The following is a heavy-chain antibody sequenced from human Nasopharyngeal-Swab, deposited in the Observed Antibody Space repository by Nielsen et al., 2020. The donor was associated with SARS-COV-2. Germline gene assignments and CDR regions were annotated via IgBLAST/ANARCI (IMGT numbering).Heavy chain of an antibody. CDR3: AKPYSGSYWAALDY. D-gene: IGHD1-26*01. CDR2: ISWNSGSI. V-gene: IGHV3-9*01. J-gene: IGHJ4*02. Sequence: SLKISCAASGFTFDDYAMHWVRQAPGKGLEWVSGISWNSGSIGYADSVKGRFTISRDNAKNTLYLQMNSLRAEDTAVYYCAKPYSGSYWAALDYWGQGTLVTVSS. CDR1: GFTFDDYA.